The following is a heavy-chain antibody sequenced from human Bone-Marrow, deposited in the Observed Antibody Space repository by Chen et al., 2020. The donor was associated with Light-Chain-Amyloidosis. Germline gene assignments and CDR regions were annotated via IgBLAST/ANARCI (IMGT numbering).Heavy chain of an antibody. CDR2: TNSAGTST. V-gene: IGHV3-74*01. D-gene: IGHD3-9*01. CDR3: ARTTLRYLDY. CDR1: GFSFSTYW. Sequence: EVLLVESGGEVVQPGGSLRLSCTASGFSFSTYWMHWVRQSPGMGLVSVSRTNSAGTSTTYADSVKGRFTVSRDNTKNTMYLEMNSLRVEDTAVYYCARTTLRYLDYWGQGTLVTVSS. J-gene: IGHJ4*02.